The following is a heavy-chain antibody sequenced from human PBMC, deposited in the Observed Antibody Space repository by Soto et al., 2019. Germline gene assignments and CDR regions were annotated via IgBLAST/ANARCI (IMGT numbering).Heavy chain of an antibody. CDR2: ISSSSSYI. CDR1: GFTFSSYS. V-gene: IGHV3-21*01. D-gene: IGHD2-2*01. J-gene: IGHJ6*02. Sequence: PGGSLRLSCAASGFTFSSYSMNWVRQAPGKGLEWVSSISSSSSYIYYADSVKGRFTISRDNAKNSLYLQMNSLRAEDTAVYYCARAISTHYYYGMDVWGQGTTVTV. CDR3: ARAISTHYYYGMDV.